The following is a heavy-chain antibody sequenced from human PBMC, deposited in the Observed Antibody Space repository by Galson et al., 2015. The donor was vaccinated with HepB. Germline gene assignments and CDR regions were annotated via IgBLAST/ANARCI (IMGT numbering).Heavy chain of an antibody. CDR1: GFTFSSYA. Sequence: SLRLSCAASGFTFSSYAMSWVRQAPGKGLEWVSAISGSGGSTYYADSVKGRFTISRDNSKNTLYLQMNSLRAEDTAVYYCAKRTQTYDSGWYGVWFDPWGQGTLVTVSS. CDR2: ISGSGGST. D-gene: IGHD6-19*01. CDR3: AKRTQTYDSGWYGVWFDP. J-gene: IGHJ5*02. V-gene: IGHV3-23*01.